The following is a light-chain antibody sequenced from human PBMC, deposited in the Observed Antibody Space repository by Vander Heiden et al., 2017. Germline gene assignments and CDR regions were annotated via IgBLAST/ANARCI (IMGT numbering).Light chain of an antibody. Sequence: QSALPQPPSAPGSPGPSVTISCTGTSSDVGGYNYVSWYQQHPGKAPKLMIYEVSKRPSGVPDRFSGSKSGNTASLTVSGLQAEDEADYYCSSYASSNSVVFGGGTKLTVL. CDR3: SSYASSNSVV. CDR1: SSDVGGYNY. J-gene: IGLJ2*01. V-gene: IGLV2-8*01. CDR2: EVS.